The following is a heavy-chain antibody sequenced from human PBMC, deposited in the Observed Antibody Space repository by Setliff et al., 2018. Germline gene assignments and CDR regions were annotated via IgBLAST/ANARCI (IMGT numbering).Heavy chain of an antibody. CDR3: ARYSNDFWSGYYAFDT. Sequence: PSETLSLTCTVSGGSISSHYWSWIRQPPGKGLEWIGHIYTSGSTNYNPSLKSRVTISVDTSKNQSSLKLSSVTAADTAVYYCARYSNDFWSGYYAFDTWGQGTMVTVSS. CDR2: IYTSGST. J-gene: IGHJ3*02. CDR1: GGSISSHY. V-gene: IGHV4-4*08. D-gene: IGHD3-3*01.